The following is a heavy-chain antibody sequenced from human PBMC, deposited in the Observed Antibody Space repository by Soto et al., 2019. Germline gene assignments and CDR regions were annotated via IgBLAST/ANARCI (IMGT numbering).Heavy chain of an antibody. V-gene: IGHV3-30*18. CDR1: GFTFSSYG. Sequence: GGSLRLSCAASGFTFSSYGMHWVRQAPGKGLEWVAVISYDGSNKYYADSVKGRFTISRDNSKNTLYLQMNSLRAEDTAVYYCAKTIQAAVAGTLWGQGTLVTVSS. CDR2: ISYDGSNK. J-gene: IGHJ4*02. CDR3: AKTIQAAVAGTL. D-gene: IGHD6-19*01.